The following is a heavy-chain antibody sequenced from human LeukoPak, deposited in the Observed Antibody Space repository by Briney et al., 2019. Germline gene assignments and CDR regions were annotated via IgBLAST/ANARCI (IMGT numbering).Heavy chain of an antibody. J-gene: IGHJ3*02. CDR1: GFTVSDNY. Sequence: GGSLRLSCAASGFTVSDNYMSWVRQAPAKGLEWVSVIYSDGRTFYADSVKGRFTISRDNSKNKLYLQMNSLRVDDTAVYYCARDRAENGDYGARTGAFDIWGQGTLVTVSP. D-gene: IGHD4-17*01. V-gene: IGHV3-53*01. CDR3: ARDRAENGDYGARTGAFDI. CDR2: IYSDGRT.